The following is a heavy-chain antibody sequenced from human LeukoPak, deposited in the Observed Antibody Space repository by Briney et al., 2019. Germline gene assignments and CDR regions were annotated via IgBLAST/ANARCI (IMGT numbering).Heavy chain of an antibody. V-gene: IGHV3-7*03. CDR3: ATQPAAADVDY. Sequence: QPGGSLRLSCAGSGFTISSYWMSWVRQAPGKGPEWVANIRQDGNEKYYVDSVKGRFTISRDNAKKSLYLQMNSLRAEDTAVYYCATQPAAADVDYWGQGTLATVSS. J-gene: IGHJ4*02. D-gene: IGHD2-2*01. CDR1: GFTISSYW. CDR2: IRQDGNEK.